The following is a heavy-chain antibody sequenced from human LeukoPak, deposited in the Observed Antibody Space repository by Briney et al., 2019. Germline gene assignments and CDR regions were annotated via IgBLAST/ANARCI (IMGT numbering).Heavy chain of an antibody. J-gene: IGHJ4*02. Sequence: GASVRVSCKTSGYTFSNFGINWVRQAPGQGLEWMGWISGNNDNPNYGQQFQGRLTVTTDSSTSTAYMELMNLRFDDTAVYYCARDGTSTDDYWGQGTLVTVSS. CDR1: GYTFSNFG. V-gene: IGHV1-18*01. D-gene: IGHD2-2*01. CDR2: ISGNNDNP. CDR3: ARDGTSTDDY.